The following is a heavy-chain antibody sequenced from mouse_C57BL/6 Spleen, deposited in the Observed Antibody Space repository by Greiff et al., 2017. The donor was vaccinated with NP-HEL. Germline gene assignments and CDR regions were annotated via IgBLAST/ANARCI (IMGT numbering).Heavy chain of an antibody. J-gene: IGHJ1*03. V-gene: IGHV1-15*01. CDR1: GYTFTDYE. CDR2: IDPETGGT. Sequence: QVQLKQSGAELVRPGASVTLSCKASGYTFTDYEMHWVKQTPVHGLEWIGAIDPETGGTAYNQKFKGKAILTADKSSSTAYMVLRSLTSEDSAVYYCTNWYFDVWGTGTTVTVSS. CDR3: TNWYFDV.